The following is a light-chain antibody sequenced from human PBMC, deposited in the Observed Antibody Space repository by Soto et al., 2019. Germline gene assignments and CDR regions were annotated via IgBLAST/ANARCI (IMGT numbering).Light chain of an antibody. CDR2: DAS. Sequence: ETVLTQSPVTLSLSPGERATLSCRASQSVFTSLAWYQQKPGQAPRLLIYDASNRATAIPPRFSASGSGTDFTLTSSSLAPEDFAVYSCQERTNWPPYTFGQGNKLEI. CDR3: QERTNWPPYT. CDR1: QSVFTS. J-gene: IGKJ2*01. V-gene: IGKV3-11*01.